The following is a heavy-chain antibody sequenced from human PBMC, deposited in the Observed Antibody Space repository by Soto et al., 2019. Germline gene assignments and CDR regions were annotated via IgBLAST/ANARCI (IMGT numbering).Heavy chain of an antibody. CDR1: GFTFSDYA. J-gene: IGHJ4*02. CDR2: VSHDGRNT. V-gene: IGHV3-30*18. Sequence: VQLVESGGGVVQPGRSLRLSCAASGFTFSDYAMHWVRQAPGKGLEWVAVVSHDGRNTHYADSVKGRFTISRASSKNTVSLEMTSLRAEDTVVYYCAKGGRQWLVTSDFNYGGQGALVTVSS. CDR3: AKGGRQWLVTSDFNY. D-gene: IGHD6-19*01.